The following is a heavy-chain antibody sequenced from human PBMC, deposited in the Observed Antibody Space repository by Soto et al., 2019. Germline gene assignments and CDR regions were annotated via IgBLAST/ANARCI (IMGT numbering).Heavy chain of an antibody. V-gene: IGHV3-23*01. Sequence: EVQLLESGGGLVQPGGSLRLSCAASGFTFSSYAMSWVRQAPGKGLEWVSAISGSGGSTYYADSVKGRFTISRDKSKNTLYLQMNSLRAEDTAVYYCAKEGGYCSSTSCYGRVYYWGQGTLVTVSS. D-gene: IGHD2-2*03. CDR2: ISGSGGST. CDR3: AKEGGYCSSTSCYGRVYY. CDR1: GFTFSSYA. J-gene: IGHJ4*02.